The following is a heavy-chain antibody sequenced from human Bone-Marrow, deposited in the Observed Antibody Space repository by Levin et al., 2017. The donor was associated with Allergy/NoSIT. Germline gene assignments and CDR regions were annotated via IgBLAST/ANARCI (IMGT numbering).Heavy chain of an antibody. D-gene: IGHD2-21*02. Sequence: GESLKISCKASGYTFTSYYMHWVRQAPGQGLEWMGIINPSGGSTSYAQKFQGRVTMTRDTSTSTVYMELSSLRSEDTAVYYCARVIGVTNSEYYFDYWGQGTLVTVSS. V-gene: IGHV1-46*01. CDR3: ARVIGVTNSEYYFDY. CDR2: INPSGGST. J-gene: IGHJ4*02. CDR1: GYTFTSYY.